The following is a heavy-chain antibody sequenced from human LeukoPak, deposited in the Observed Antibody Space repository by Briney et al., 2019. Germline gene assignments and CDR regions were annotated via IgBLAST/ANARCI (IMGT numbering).Heavy chain of an antibody. CDR1: GFTFSNYA. CDR3: ARDGRNDYGGFIDY. J-gene: IGHJ4*02. Sequence: WGSLRLSCAASGFTFSNYAIHWVRQAPGKGLEWVAHVSYDGGNEYYADSVKGRFTISRDNSKNTVFLQMNSLTTEDTALFYCARDGRNDYGGFIDYWGQGALVTVSS. CDR2: VSYDGGNE. D-gene: IGHD4-17*01. V-gene: IGHV3-30-3*01.